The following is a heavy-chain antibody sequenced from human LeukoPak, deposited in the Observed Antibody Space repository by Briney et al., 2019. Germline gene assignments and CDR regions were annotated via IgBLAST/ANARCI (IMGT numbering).Heavy chain of an antibody. CDR1: GYTFTSYD. CDR3: ARRDHSSSWFHDDY. V-gene: IGHV1-8*01. D-gene: IGHD6-13*01. Sequence: ASVKVSCKASGYTFTSYDINWVRQATGQGLEWMGWMNPNSGNTGYAQKFRGRVTMTRNTSISTAYMELSSLRSEDTAVYYCARRDHSSSWFHDDYWGQGTLVTVSS. J-gene: IGHJ4*02. CDR2: MNPNSGNT.